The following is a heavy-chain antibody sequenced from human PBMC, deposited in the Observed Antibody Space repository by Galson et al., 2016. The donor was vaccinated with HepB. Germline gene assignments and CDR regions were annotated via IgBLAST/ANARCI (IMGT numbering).Heavy chain of an antibody. Sequence: SVKVSCKASGDSFSSYAINWVRQAPGQGLEWMGGIIPTLGVANNAQKFQGRITITADESTSTAYMELSSLKSEDTAVYYCAIEIAARPAFGDYGLDDWGQGTTVTVSS. CDR2: IIPTLGVA. CDR1: GDSFSSYA. V-gene: IGHV1-69*13. D-gene: IGHD6-6*01. CDR3: AIEIAARPAFGDYGLDD. J-gene: IGHJ6*02.